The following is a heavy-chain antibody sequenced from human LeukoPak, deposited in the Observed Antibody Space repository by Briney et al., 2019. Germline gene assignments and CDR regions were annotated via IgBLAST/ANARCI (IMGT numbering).Heavy chain of an antibody. CDR2: IKEDGSEK. Sequence: GRSLRLSCAASGITFSNSWMCWVRQAPGKGLEWVANIKEDGSEKYYVNSVKGRFTISRDNAKNSLYLQMNSLRAEDTAVYYCAKVSPPMIVVGTGDYWGQGTLVTVSS. D-gene: IGHD3-22*01. CDR3: AKVSPPMIVVGTGDY. J-gene: IGHJ4*02. CDR1: GITFSNSW. V-gene: IGHV3-7*03.